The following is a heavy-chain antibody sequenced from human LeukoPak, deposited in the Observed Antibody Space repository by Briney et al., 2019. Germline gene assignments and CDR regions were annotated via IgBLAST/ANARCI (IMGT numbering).Heavy chain of an antibody. D-gene: IGHD3-10*01. CDR3: ARLWFGELY. V-gene: IGHV4-39*01. CDR1: GGSISSSSYY. CDR2: IYYSGST. J-gene: IGHJ4*02. Sequence: SETLSLTCTVSGGSISSSSYYWGWIRQPPGKGLEWIGSIYYSGSTYYNPSLKSRVTISVDTSKNQFSLKLSSVTAADTAVYYCARLWFGELYWGRGTLVTVSS.